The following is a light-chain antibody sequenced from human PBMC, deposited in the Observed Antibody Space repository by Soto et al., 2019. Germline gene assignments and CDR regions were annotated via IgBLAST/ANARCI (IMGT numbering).Light chain of an antibody. CDR3: QQYSSSPPT. Sequence: IVLTQSPGTLSLSPGERATLSCRASQSVRSSHLAWYQQMPGQAPRLLIYGASNRATGIPDRFSGSGSGTDFSLTISRLEPEDFAVYHCQQYSSSPPTFGGGTKVDIK. V-gene: IGKV3-20*01. CDR2: GAS. J-gene: IGKJ4*01. CDR1: QSVRSSH.